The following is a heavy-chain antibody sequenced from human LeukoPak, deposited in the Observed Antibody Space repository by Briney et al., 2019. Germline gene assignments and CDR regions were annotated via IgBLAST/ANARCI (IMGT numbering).Heavy chain of an antibody. CDR2: IYYSGSM. J-gene: IGHJ4*02. CDR1: GGPISSSSYY. Sequence: SETLSLTCTVSGGPISSSSYYWGWIRQPPGKGLEWIGNIYYSGSMYWNLSLKSRVTISIDTSKKQFSLKLSSVTAADTAVYYCARGIAAWGPAAGRRFDYWGQGTLVTVSS. CDR3: ARGIAAWGPAAGRRFDY. D-gene: IGHD6-13*01. V-gene: IGHV4-39*07.